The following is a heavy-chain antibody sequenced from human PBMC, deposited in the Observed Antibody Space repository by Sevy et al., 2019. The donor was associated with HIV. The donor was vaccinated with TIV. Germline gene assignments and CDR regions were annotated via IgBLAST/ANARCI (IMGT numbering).Heavy chain of an antibody. J-gene: IGHJ3*02. V-gene: IGHV1-18*01. D-gene: IGHD3-22*01. CDR1: GYTFTSYG. CDR2: ISAYNGNT. Sequence: ASVKVSCKASGYTFTSYGISWVRQAPGQGLEWMGWISAYNGNTNYAQKLQGRVTMTTDTSTSTAYMELRSLRTDDTAVYYCARDRSPSVAYYYDSSGYRMGDAFDIWGQGTMVTVSS. CDR3: ARDRSPSVAYYYDSSGYRMGDAFDI.